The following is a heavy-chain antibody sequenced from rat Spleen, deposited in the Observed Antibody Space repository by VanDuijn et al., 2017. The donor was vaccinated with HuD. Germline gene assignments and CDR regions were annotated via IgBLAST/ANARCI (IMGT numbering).Heavy chain of an antibody. J-gene: IGHJ2*01. CDR2: ISYSDST. CDR1: DSSITTNY. CDR3: ARWLLRRVGDYFDY. D-gene: IGHD1-11*01. Sequence: EVQLQESGPGLVKPSQSLSLTCSVTDSSITTNYWGWIRKFPGNKMEWMGYISYSDSTYYNPSLKSRISITSDTSKNQFLLQLNSVTTEDTATYFCARWLLRRVGDYFDYWGQGVMVTVSS. V-gene: IGHV3-1*01.